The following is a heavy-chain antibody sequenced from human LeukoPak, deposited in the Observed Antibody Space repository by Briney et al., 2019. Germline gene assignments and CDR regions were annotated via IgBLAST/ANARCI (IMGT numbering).Heavy chain of an antibody. Sequence: GGSLRLSCAASGFTFGSYAMSWVRQAPGKGLEXXXXXSGSGGTTYYAXSVKDRLIISRDNSANMLYLQMSSLRAEDTAVYYCAKANGWYGRGYFDLWGRGTLVSVSS. D-gene: IGHD6-19*01. CDR2: XSGSGGTT. V-gene: IGHV3-23*01. CDR3: AKANGWYGRGYFDL. CDR1: GFTFGSYA. J-gene: IGHJ2*01.